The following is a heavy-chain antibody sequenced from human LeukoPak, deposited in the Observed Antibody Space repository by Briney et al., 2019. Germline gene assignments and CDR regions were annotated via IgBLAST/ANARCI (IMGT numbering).Heavy chain of an antibody. D-gene: IGHD3-22*01. CDR1: GFTFGDYA. J-gene: IGHJ4*02. CDR3: TRAFHYYDSSGYYY. V-gene: IGHV3-49*04. Sequence: GRSLRLSCTASGFTFGDYAMSWVRQAPGKGLGWVGFIRSKAYGGTTEYAASVKGRFTISRDDSKSIAYLQMNSLKTEDTAVYYCTRAFHYYDSSGYYYWGQGTLVTVSS. CDR2: IRSKAYGGTT.